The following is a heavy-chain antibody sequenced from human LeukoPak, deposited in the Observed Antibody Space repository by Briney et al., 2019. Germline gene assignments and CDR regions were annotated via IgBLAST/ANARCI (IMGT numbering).Heavy chain of an antibody. Sequence: GGSLRLSCAASGFTFASDAMNWVRQAPGKGLEWVSGISDSGGSTYYADSVKGRFTISRDNSKNTLYLQMNSLRAEDTAVYYCARGRFVEVVVVAATPRLFDYWGQGTLVTVSS. CDR1: GFTFASDA. CDR3: ARGRFVEVVVVAATPRLFDY. J-gene: IGHJ4*02. CDR2: ISDSGGST. D-gene: IGHD2-15*01. V-gene: IGHV3-23*01.